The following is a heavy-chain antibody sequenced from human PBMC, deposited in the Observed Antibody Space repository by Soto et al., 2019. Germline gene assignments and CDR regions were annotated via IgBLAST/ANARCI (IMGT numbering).Heavy chain of an antibody. Sequence: PGGSLRLSCAASGFTFSSYGMHWVRQAPGKGLEWVGVISYDGSNKYYADSVKGRFTISIDNSKNTLYLQMNSLRAEDTAVYYCANACSSYYYYYGMDVWGQGTTVTVSS. V-gene: IGHV3-30*18. D-gene: IGHD2-2*01. CDR1: GFTFSSYG. J-gene: IGHJ6*02. CDR2: ISYDGSNK. CDR3: ANACSSYYYYYGMDV.